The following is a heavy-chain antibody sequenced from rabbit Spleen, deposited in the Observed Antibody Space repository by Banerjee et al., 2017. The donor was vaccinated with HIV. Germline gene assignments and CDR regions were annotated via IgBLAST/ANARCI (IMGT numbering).Heavy chain of an antibody. CDR1: GVSFSSSSY. D-gene: IGHD3-3*01. CDR2: IYAGSSGTT. CDR3: ARGLAVSGAVGGYANYFDL. Sequence: QEQLVEYGGDLVKPGASLTLTCTASGVSFSSSSYMCWVRQAPGKGLEWIACIYAGSSGTTYYASWAKGRFTISKTSSTTVTLQMTSLTAADTATYFCARGLAVSGAVGGYANYFDLWGPGTLVTVS. V-gene: IGHV1S45*01. J-gene: IGHJ4*01.